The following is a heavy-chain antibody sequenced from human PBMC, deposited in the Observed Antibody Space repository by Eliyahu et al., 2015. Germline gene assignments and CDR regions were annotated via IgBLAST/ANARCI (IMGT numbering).Heavy chain of an antibody. CDR1: FSSYA. Sequence: FSSYAISWVRQAPGQGLEWMGGIIPIFGTANYAQKFQGRVTITADKSTSTAYMELSSLRSEDTAVYYCARPRIAARPGWFDPWGQGTLVTVSS. CDR3: ARPRIAARPGWFDP. CDR2: IIPIFGTA. V-gene: IGHV1-69*06. D-gene: IGHD6-6*01. J-gene: IGHJ5*02.